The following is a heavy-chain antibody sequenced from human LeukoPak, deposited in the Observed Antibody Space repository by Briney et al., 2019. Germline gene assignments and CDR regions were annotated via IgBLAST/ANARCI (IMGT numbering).Heavy chain of an antibody. J-gene: IGHJ5*02. V-gene: IGHV4-59*11. CDR1: GASISGHY. CDR3: ARDSSGYNWFDP. Sequence: SETLSLTCTVSGASISGHYWIWIRQPPGRGLEWIGYVYSSVSTNYNPSLKSRVTMSVDTSKNQFSLKLSSVTAADTAVYYCARDSSGYNWFDPWGQGTLVTVSS. D-gene: IGHD3-22*01. CDR2: VYSSVST.